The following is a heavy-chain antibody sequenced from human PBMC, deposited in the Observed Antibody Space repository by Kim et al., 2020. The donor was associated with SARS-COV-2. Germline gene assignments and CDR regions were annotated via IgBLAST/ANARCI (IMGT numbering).Heavy chain of an antibody. D-gene: IGHD3-10*01. J-gene: IGHJ6*02. CDR1: GFTFDDYA. V-gene: IGHV3-9*01. CDR2: ISRNSGSI. Sequence: GGSLRLSCAASGFTFDDYAMHWVRQAPGKGLEWVSGISRNSGSIGYADSVKGRFTISRDNAKNSLYLQMNSLRAEDTALYYCAKDMETNVVRGVIITGSYYYDDGMDVWGQGTTVTVSS. CDR3: AKDMETNVVRGVIITGSYYYDDGMDV.